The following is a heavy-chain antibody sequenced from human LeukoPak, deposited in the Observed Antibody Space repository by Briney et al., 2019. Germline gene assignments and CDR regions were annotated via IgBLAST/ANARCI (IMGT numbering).Heavy chain of an antibody. J-gene: IGHJ2*01. CDR2: IYTSGST. CDR3: ARDRPARGSYWYFDL. V-gene: IGHV4-61*02. CDR1: GGSISSGSYY. D-gene: IGHD6-25*01. Sequence: PSQTLSLTCTVSGGSISSGSYYWSWIRQPAGKGLEWIGRIYTSGSTNYNPSLKSRVTISVDTSKNQFSLKLSSVTAADTAVYYCARDRPARGSYWYFDLWGRGTLVTVSS.